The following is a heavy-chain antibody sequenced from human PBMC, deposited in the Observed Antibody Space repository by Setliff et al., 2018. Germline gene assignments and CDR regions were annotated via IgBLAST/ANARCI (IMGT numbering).Heavy chain of an antibody. J-gene: IGHJ6*02. CDR2: INAGNGNT. CDR3: ARDPASSGYDTYYYYYYGMDV. V-gene: IGHV1-3*01. D-gene: IGHD5-12*01. CDR1: GYTFTSYA. Sequence: ASVKVSCKASGYTFTSYAMHWVRQAPGQRLEWMGWINAGNGNTKYSQKFQGRATITRDTSASTAYMELSSLRSEDTAVYYCARDPASSGYDTYYYYYYGMDVWGQGTTVTVSS.